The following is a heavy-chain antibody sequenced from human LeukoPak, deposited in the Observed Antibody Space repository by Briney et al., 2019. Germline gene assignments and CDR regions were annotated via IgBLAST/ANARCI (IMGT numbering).Heavy chain of an antibody. Sequence: SVKVSCKASGGTFSSYAISWVRQAPGQGLEWMGGIIPIFGTANYAQKFQGRVTITADESTSTAYMELSSLRSEDTAVYYCASHPLNYCGGDCYSGYYFDYWGQGTLVTVSS. D-gene: IGHD2-21*02. V-gene: IGHV1-69*13. J-gene: IGHJ4*02. CDR2: IIPIFGTA. CDR1: GGTFSSYA. CDR3: ASHPLNYCGGDCYSGYYFDY.